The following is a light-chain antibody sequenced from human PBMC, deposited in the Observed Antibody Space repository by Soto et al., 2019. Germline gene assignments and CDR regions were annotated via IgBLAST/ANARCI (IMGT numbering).Light chain of an antibody. CDR2: GAS. CDR1: QSVSSSY. V-gene: IGKV3-20*01. J-gene: IGKJ1*01. Sequence: EIVLTQSPGTLSLSPGERATISCRASQSVSSSYFAWYQQRFGQAPRLLIYGASSRATGIPDMFSGSGSGTDFTLTIIRLEPEYFAVYYCQQYGRSSWTFGQGTKVDIK. CDR3: QQYGRSSWT.